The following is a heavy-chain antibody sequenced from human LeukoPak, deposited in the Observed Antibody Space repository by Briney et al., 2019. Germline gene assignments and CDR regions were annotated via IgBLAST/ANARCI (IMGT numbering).Heavy chain of an antibody. CDR2: IYSGGST. D-gene: IGHD6-6*01. J-gene: IGHJ3*02. CDR3: AREYSQDDAFDI. CDR1: GFTVSSNY. V-gene: IGHV3-66*02. Sequence: GGSLRLSCAASGFTVSSNYMSWVRQAPGKGLEWVSVIYSGGSTYYADSVKGRFTISRANSKNTLYLQMNSLRAEDTAVYYCAREYSQDDAFDIWGQGTMVTVSS.